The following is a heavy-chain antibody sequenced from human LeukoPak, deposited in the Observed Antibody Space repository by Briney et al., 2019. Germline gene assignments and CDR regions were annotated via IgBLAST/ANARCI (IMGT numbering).Heavy chain of an antibody. D-gene: IGHD4-17*01. CDR1: GFSFTTYW. V-gene: IGHV3-7*01. CDR3: ARAHDYENWFDP. Sequence: GGSLRLSCTASGFSFTTYWMAWVRQAPGKGLEWVANINEDGRHKNYLDSVKGRFTISRDNTKNSVYLQMNSLRAEDTAVYYCARAHDYENWFDPWGQGTLVTVSS. J-gene: IGHJ5*02. CDR2: INEDGRHK.